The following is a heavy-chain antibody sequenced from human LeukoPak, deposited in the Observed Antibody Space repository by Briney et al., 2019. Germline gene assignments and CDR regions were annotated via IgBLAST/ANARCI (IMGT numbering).Heavy chain of an antibody. CDR1: GFTFSSYA. D-gene: IGHD3-3*01. J-gene: IGHJ3*02. V-gene: IGHV3-23*01. CDR3: AKDHLVYDFWSGYYSDAFDI. CDR2: ISGSGGST. Sequence: PGGSLRLSCAASGFTFSSYAMSWVRQAPGRGLEWVSAISGSGGSTYYADSVKGRFTISRDNSKNTLYLQMNSLRAEDTAVYYCAKDHLVYDFWSGYYSDAFDIWGQGTMVTVSS.